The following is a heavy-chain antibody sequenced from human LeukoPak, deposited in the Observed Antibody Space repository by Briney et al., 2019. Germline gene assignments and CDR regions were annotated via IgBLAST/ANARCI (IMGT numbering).Heavy chain of an antibody. Sequence: PGGSLRLSCAASGFTFSSYAMHWVRQAPGKGLEYVSAISSNGGSTYCANSVKGRFTISRDNSKNTLYLQMGSLRAEDMAVYYCARDRSRYYGSGSYLPYWGQGTLVTLSS. V-gene: IGHV3-64*01. CDR2: ISSNGGST. CDR3: ARDRSRYYGSGSYLPY. J-gene: IGHJ4*02. D-gene: IGHD3-10*01. CDR1: GFTFSSYA.